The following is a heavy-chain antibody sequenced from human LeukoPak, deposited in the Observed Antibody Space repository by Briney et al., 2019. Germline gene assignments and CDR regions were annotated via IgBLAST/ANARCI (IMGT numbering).Heavy chain of an antibody. V-gene: IGHV1-2*02. D-gene: IGHD2-15*01. CDR2: INTNSGGA. Sequence: ASVKVSCQAFGYTFTGYYMHWVRQAPGQGPAGRVCINTNSGGANYAEKFQGRVTMTRETSISTVYMELSRRRSDDTAVFYCAMGLAAGLGYFDYWGQGTLVTVST. J-gene: IGHJ4*02. CDR3: AMGLAAGLGYFDY. CDR1: GYTFTGYY.